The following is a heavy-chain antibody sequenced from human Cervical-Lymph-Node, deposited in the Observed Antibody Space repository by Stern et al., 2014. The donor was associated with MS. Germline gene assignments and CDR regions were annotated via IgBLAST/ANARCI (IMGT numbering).Heavy chain of an antibody. J-gene: IGHJ4*02. CDR1: GDSISSYTHY. CDR2: VYYSGAT. D-gene: IGHD2-8*02. CDR3: AKHACTGAACPFDL. V-gene: IGHV4-39*01. Sequence: QLQLQESGPGLVKPSETLSLTCAVSGDSISSYTHYWAWIRQPPGKGLEWIGSVYYSGATYYNPSLKIPVPISVDTPKNPFPLGLTSVPAADTAVYYCAKHACTGAACPFDLWGQGTLVTVSS.